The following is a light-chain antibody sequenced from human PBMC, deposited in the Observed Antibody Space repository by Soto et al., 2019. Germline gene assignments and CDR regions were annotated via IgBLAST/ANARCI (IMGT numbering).Light chain of an antibody. CDR3: QQYNNWPPT. J-gene: IGKJ1*01. CDR2: GAS. Sequence: EKVMTQAPASLSAFPRERATLSCRASQSVRSNLAWYQQKPGQAPRLLIYGASTRATGIPARFSGSGSGTEFTLSIGSLQSEDFAVYYCQQYNNWPPTFGQGTKVDIK. CDR1: QSVRSN. V-gene: IGKV3-15*01.